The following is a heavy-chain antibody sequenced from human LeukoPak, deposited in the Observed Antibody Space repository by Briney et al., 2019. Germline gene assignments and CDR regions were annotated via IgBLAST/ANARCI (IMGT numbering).Heavy chain of an antibody. V-gene: IGHV1-2*06. CDR3: ANLMTTVTAGPFDY. J-gene: IGHJ4*02. CDR2: INPNSGDT. CDR1: GYTFTGYY. Sequence: ASVKVSCKASGYTFTGYYMHWVRQAPGQGLEWMGRINPNSGDTNFAQKFQGRVTMTRDTSLSTAYMELSRLRSDDTAVYYCANLMTTVTAGPFDYWGQGTLVTVS. D-gene: IGHD4-17*01.